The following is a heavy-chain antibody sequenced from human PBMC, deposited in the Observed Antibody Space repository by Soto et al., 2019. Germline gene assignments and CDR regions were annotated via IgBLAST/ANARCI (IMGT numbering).Heavy chain of an antibody. CDR2: ISYDGSNK. CDR3: ARGGATGLWSGYDYYYYGMDV. CDR1: GFTFSSYG. Sequence: GGSLRLSCAASGFTFSSYGMHWVRQAPGKGLEWVAVISYDGSNKYYADSVKGRFTISRDNSKNTLYLQMNSLRAEDTAVYYCARGGATGLWSGYDYYYYGMDVWGQGTTVTVSS. D-gene: IGHD3-3*01. V-gene: IGHV3-30*03. J-gene: IGHJ6*02.